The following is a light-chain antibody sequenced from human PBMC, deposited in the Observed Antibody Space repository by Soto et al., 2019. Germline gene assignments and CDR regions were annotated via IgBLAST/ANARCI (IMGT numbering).Light chain of an antibody. J-gene: IGKJ1*01. CDR2: DTS. CDR1: QTLSSSF. V-gene: IGKV3-20*01. Sequence: EVVLTQSGGALSLSPGERATLSCRTSQTLSSSFLAWYQQTPGQAPRLLIYDTSTRAIDIPDRFSGSGSGTDFTLTISRLEPEDFAVYYCQQYGYLGTFGQGTKVDI. CDR3: QQYGYLGT.